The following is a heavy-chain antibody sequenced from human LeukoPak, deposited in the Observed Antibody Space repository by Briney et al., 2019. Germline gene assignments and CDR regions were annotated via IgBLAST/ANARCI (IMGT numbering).Heavy chain of an antibody. CDR1: GYTFTNYA. Sequence: RASVKVSCKASGYTFTNYAIHWVRQAPGQRFEWMGWINAANGHTKYSQEFQDRITLTRDTSATTAYMELNNLRSEDMARYYCARGRGPPNTNRDFYFYYYMDVWGTGTTVTVSS. CDR3: ARGRGPPNTNRDFYFYYYMDV. J-gene: IGHJ6*03. CDR2: INAANGHT. V-gene: IGHV1-3*03. D-gene: IGHD3-10*01.